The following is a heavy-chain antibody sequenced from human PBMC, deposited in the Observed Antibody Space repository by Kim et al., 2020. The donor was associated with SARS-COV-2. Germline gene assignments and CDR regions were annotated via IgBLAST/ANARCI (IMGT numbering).Heavy chain of an antibody. CDR3: ATSPAVVVTATPYY. V-gene: IGHV1-24*01. CDR2: FDPEDGET. J-gene: IGHJ4*02. CDR1: GYTLTELS. D-gene: IGHD2-15*01. Sequence: ASVKVSCKVSGYTLTELSMHWVRQAPGKGLEWMGGFDPEDGETIYAQKFQGRVTMTEDTPTDTAYMELSSLRSEHTAVYYCATSPAVVVTATPYYWGQGTLVTVSS.